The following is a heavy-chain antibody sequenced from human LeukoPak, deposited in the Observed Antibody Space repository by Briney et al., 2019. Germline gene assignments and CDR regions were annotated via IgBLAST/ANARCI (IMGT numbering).Heavy chain of an antibody. CDR2: ISSSSSTI. J-gene: IGHJ6*03. Sequence: GGSLRLSRAASGFTFSSYSMNWVRQAPGKGLEWVSYISSSSSTIYYADSVKGRFTISRDNAKNSLYLQMNSLRAEDTAVYYCARQRTYVFYYHMDVWGKGTTVTVSS. CDR3: ARQRTYVFYYHMDV. D-gene: IGHD3-16*01. CDR1: GFTFSSYS. V-gene: IGHV3-48*04.